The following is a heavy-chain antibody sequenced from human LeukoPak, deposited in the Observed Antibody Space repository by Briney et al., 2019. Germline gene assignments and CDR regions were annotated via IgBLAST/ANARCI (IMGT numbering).Heavy chain of an antibody. CDR1: GGSISSSSYS. V-gene: IGHV4-39*01. D-gene: IGHD2-2*01. J-gene: IGHJ6*02. CDR2: IYYSGTT. Sequence: PSETLSLTCTVSGGSISSSSYSWGWIRQPPGKGLEWLGRIYYSGTTYYNPSLKSRVTISVDTSKNQFSLKLSSVTAADTAVYYCARSGHECSSNRCYSAYYYYGMDVWGQGTTVTVS. CDR3: ARSGHECSSNRCYSAYYYYGMDV.